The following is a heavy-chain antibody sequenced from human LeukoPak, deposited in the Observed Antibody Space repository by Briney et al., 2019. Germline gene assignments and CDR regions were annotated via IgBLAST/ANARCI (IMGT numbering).Heavy chain of an antibody. CDR2: IYTSGST. J-gene: IGHJ6*03. Sequence: PSDTLSLTCTVAGGSISSYYWSWIRQPAGKLLEWIGRIYTSGSTNYNPSLKSLVTLSVDKSKNQFSLQRSSVTAADTAVYYCARDYSNYYYYMDVWCKGTTVTVSS. CDR1: GGSISSYY. V-gene: IGHV4-4*07. CDR3: ARDYSNYYYYMDV. D-gene: IGHD4-11*01.